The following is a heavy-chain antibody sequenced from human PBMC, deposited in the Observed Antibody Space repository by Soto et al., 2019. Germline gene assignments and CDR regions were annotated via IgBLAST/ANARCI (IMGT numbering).Heavy chain of an antibody. CDR3: ASLPLADVAFDI. CDR1: GGTFSSYT. D-gene: IGHD6-19*01. V-gene: IGHV1-69*02. CDR2: IIPILGIA. J-gene: IGHJ3*02. Sequence: QVQLVQSGAEVKKPGSSVKVSCKASGGTFSSYTISWVRQAPGQGLEWMGRIIPILGIAKYAQKFQGTVTITADKSPSTAYMELSSMRSEDTAVYYCASLPLADVAFDIWGQGTVVTVSS.